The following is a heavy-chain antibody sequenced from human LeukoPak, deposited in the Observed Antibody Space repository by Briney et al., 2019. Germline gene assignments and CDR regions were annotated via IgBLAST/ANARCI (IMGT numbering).Heavy chain of an antibody. Sequence: PGGSLRLSCAASGFTLSSYAMNWVRQAPGRGLEWVSGISGRGGSTYYADSVKGRFTISRDNSKNTLYPQMNSLRAEDTAVYYCAKGLVAGYRNAFDIWGQGTMVTVSS. D-gene: IGHD6-19*01. CDR2: ISGRGGST. CDR3: AKGLVAGYRNAFDI. J-gene: IGHJ3*02. CDR1: GFTLSSYA. V-gene: IGHV3-23*01.